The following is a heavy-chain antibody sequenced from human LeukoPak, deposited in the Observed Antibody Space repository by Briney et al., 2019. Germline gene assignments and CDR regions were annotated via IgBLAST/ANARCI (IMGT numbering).Heavy chain of an antibody. CDR1: GFPFSSHV. V-gene: IGHV3-48*02. D-gene: IGHD3-9*01. CDR2: INHNGEAI. CDR3: ARDYDWAFDF. J-gene: IGHJ4*02. Sequence: GGSLRLSCAASGFPFSSHVLSWVRQAPGKGLEWIAYINHNGEAIYYPDFVKGRFIISRDNAKNSLFLRMNDLRDEDTAVYYCARDYDWAFDFWGQGTRVTVSS.